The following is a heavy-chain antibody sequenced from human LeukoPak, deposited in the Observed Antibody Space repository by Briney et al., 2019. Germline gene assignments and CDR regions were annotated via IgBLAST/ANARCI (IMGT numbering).Heavy chain of an antibody. J-gene: IGHJ4*02. CDR2: IYYSGST. CDR3: TSSYYYDSSGYIAV. V-gene: IGHV4-61*08. Sequence: SETLSLTCTVSGGSISSGDYNWSWIRQPPGKGLEWIGYIYYSGSTNYNPSLKSRVTISLDTSRTQFSLKLSSVTAADTAVYYCTSSYYYDSSGYIAVWGQGTLVTVSS. CDR1: GGSISSGDYN. D-gene: IGHD3-22*01.